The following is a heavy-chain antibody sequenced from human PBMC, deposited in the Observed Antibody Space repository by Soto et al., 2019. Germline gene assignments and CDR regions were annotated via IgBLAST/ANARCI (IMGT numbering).Heavy chain of an antibody. CDR1: GYTFNSYA. D-gene: IGHD6-19*01. V-gene: IGHV1-3*05. CDR3: ARDRWYSGGWYRGGGWFDP. CDR2: INPANGNT. Sequence: QVQLVQSGAEEKKPGASVKVSCEAYGYTFNSYAMHWVRQAPGQGLAWMGWINPANGNTKYSQRFQGRVTITRDTFAKTVYMELSSLKSEDTAIYYCARDRWYSGGWYRGGGWFDPWGQGTLVTVSS. J-gene: IGHJ5*02.